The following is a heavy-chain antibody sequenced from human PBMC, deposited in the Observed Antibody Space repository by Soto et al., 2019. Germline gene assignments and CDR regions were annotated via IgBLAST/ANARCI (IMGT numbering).Heavy chain of an antibody. V-gene: IGHV3-23*01. D-gene: IGHD6-6*01. CDR1: GFTFSNYA. J-gene: IGHJ4*02. CDR3: SKDFFEYSSTCYYFES. CDR2: FSGSGGST. Sequence: GGSLRLSCAASGFTFSNYAMIWVRQAPGKGLEWVSTFSGSGGSTHYADSVKGRFTISRDNSKNTLYLQMSSLRAEDTAVYYCSKDFFEYSSTCYYFESCGQGSRVTVSS.